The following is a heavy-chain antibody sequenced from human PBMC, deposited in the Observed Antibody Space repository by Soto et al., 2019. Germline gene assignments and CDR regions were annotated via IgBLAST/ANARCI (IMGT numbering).Heavy chain of an antibody. CDR2: TYYRSKWYN. CDR1: GDSVSSNSAA. CDR3: ARDPRWAAAVYRDYLYGMDV. D-gene: IGHD6-13*01. Sequence: PSQTLSLTCAISGDSVSSNSAAWNWIRQSPSRGLEWLGRTYYRSKWYNDYAVSVKSRITINPDTSKNQFSLQLNSVTPEDTAVYYCARDPRWAAAVYRDYLYGMDVRGQGTTVTVSS. V-gene: IGHV6-1*01. J-gene: IGHJ6*02.